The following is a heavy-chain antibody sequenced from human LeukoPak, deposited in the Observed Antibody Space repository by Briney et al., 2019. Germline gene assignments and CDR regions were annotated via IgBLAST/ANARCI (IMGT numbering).Heavy chain of an antibody. CDR3: ARSYDSSGYYWSFDY. CDR2: IYYSGST. CDR1: SGSISSYY. Sequence: KASETLSLTCTVSSGSISSYYWSWIRQPPGKGLEWIGYIYYSGSTNYNPSLKSRVTISVDTSKNQFSLKLSSVTAADTAVYYCARSYDSSGYYWSFDYWGQGTLVTVSS. J-gene: IGHJ4*02. V-gene: IGHV4-59*01. D-gene: IGHD3-22*01.